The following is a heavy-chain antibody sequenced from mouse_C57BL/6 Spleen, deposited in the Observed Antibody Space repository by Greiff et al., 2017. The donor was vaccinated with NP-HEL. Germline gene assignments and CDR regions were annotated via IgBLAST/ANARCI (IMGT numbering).Heavy chain of an antibody. CDR3: AREDYRGYYAMDY. CDR2: ISYDGSN. CDR1: GYSITSGYY. V-gene: IGHV3-6*01. Sequence: EVQLQQSGPGLVKPSQSLSLTCSVTGYSITSGYYWNWIRQFPGNKLEWMGYISYDGSNNYNPSLKNRISITRDTSKNQFFLKLNSVTTEDTATYDCAREDYRGYYAMDYWGQGTSVTVSS. D-gene: IGHD1-1*02. J-gene: IGHJ4*01.